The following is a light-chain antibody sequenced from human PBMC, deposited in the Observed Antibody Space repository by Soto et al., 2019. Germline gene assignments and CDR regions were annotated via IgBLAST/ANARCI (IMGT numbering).Light chain of an antibody. CDR1: SSDVGGYNY. J-gene: IGLJ1*01. CDR3: SSYTSSSTLNYV. V-gene: IGLV2-14*01. Sequence: QSALTQHASVSGSPGQSITISCTGTSSDVGGYNYVSWYQQHPGKAPKLMIYDVSNRPSGVSNRFSGSKSGNTASLTISGLQAEDEADYYCSSYTSSSTLNYVFGAGTKLAVL. CDR2: DVS.